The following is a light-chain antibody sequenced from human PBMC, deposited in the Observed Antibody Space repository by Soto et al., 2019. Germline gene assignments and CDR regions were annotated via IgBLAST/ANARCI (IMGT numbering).Light chain of an antibody. CDR3: QQSYSTSSIT. CDR1: QSISSW. V-gene: IGKV1-5*01. CDR2: DAS. J-gene: IGKJ5*01. Sequence: IQMTQSPSTLSASVGDRVTITCRASQSISSWLAWYQQKPGKAPKLLIYDASSLESGVPSRFSGSGSGTDFTLTISSLQPEDFATYYCQQSYSTSSITFGQGTRLEIK.